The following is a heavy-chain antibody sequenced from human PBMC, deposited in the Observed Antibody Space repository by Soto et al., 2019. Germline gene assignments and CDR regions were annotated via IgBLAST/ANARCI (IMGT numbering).Heavy chain of an antibody. CDR3: ARDHLYSGDALLYCYGMDV. J-gene: IGHJ6*02. Sequence: EVQLVESGGGLVQPGGSLRLSCAASGFTFSSYWMSWVRQAPGKGLEWVANIKQAGSEKYYVDSGKGRFTISRDNAKNSLYLQMNRLRAEDTAVYYCARDHLYSGDALLYCYGMDVWGQGTTVSVSS. V-gene: IGHV3-7*01. D-gene: IGHD5-12*01. CDR2: IKQAGSEK. CDR1: GFTFSSYW.